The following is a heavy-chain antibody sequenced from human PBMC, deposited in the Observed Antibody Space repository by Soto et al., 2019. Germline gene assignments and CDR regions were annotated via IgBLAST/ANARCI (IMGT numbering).Heavy chain of an antibody. CDR1: SGSISSSNW. CDR3: ARQAPNYDILTGSHWFDP. D-gene: IGHD3-9*01. CDR2: IYHSGST. Sequence: SETLSLTCAASSGSISSSNWWSWVRQPPGKGLEWIGEIYHSGSTNYNPSLKSRVTISVDKSKNQFSLKLSSVTAADTAVYYCARQAPNYDILTGSHWFDPWGQGTLVTVSS. J-gene: IGHJ5*02. V-gene: IGHV4-4*02.